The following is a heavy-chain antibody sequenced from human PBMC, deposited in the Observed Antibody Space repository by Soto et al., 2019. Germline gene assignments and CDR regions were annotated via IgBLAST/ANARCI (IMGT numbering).Heavy chain of an antibody. CDR3: ARGPLYYFDY. J-gene: IGHJ4*02. Sequence: EVHLVESGGGLVKPGGSLRLSCAASGFIFTSYTMNWVRRAPGKVLEWFSSIISSSTNIHYADSVKRRFTISRDNAKKSLYLQMNSLRAEDTAVYYCARGPLYYFDYWGQGTLVTVSS. CDR1: GFIFTSYT. CDR2: IISSSTNI. V-gene: IGHV3-21*01.